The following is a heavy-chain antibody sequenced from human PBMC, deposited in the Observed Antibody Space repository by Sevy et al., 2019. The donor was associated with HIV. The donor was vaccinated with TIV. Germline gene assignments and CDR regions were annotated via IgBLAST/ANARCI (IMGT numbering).Heavy chain of an antibody. CDR3: ARDSAGIGELGYYYYYGMDV. J-gene: IGHJ6*02. CDR1: GFTFSDYY. CDR2: ISSSGSTI. Sequence: GGSLRLSCAASGFTFSDYYMSWIRQAPGKGLEWVSYISSSGSTIYYADSVKGRFTISRDNAKNSLYLQMNSLRAEDTAVYYCARDSAGIGELGYYYYYGMDVWGQGTTVTVSS. D-gene: IGHD3-10*01. V-gene: IGHV3-11*01.